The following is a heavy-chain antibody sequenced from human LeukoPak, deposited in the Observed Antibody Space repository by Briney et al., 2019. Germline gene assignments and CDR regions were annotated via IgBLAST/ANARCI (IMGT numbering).Heavy chain of an antibody. CDR1: GGSISSGDYY. CDR3: ARYQLLYPLSGMDV. CDR2: IYYSGST. Sequence: VKPSQTLSLTCTVSGGSISSGDYYWSWIRQPPGKGLEWIGYIYYSGSTYYNPSLKSRVTISVDTSKNQFSLKLSSVTAADTAVYYSARYQLLYPLSGMDVWGQGTTVTVSS. D-gene: IGHD2-2*02. J-gene: IGHJ6*02. V-gene: IGHV4-30-4*01.